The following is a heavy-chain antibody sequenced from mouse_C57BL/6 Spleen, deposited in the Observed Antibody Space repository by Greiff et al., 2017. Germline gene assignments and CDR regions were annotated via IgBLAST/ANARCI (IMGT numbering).Heavy chain of an antibody. CDR3: ARDDGGQGAMDY. D-gene: IGHD2-3*01. V-gene: IGHV1-53*01. CDR2: INPSNGGT. Sequence: QVQLKQPGTELVKPGASVKLSCKASGYTFTSYWMHWVKQRPGQGLEWIGNINPSNGGTNYNEKFKSKATLTVDKSSSTAYMQLSSLTSEDSAVYYCARDDGGQGAMDYWGQGTSVTVSS. CDR1: GYTFTSYW. J-gene: IGHJ4*01.